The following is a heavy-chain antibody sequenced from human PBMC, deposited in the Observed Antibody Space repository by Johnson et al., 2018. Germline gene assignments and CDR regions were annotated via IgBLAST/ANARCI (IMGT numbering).Heavy chain of an antibody. J-gene: IGHJ6*02. CDR1: GFTFSYYG. CDR3: VREEQQLPSYSSHGMDV. D-gene: IGHD6-13*01. Sequence: VQLVEAGGGVVEPGRSLRLSCAASGFTFSYYGMHWVRQAPGKGLEWVAVIWYAGSNKYYADSVQGRFTISRDNSNNTLYLQMNSLRARDTGVYYCVREEQQLPSYSSHGMDVWGQGTTVTVSS. V-gene: IGHV3-33*01. CDR2: IWYAGSNK.